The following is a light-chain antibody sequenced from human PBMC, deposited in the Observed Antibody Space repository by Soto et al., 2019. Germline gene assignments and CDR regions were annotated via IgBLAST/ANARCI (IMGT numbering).Light chain of an antibody. J-gene: IGKJ2*01. CDR2: GAS. V-gene: IGKV3-20*01. CDR3: HQYHSPPQT. Sequence: RVMTQSPATLSVSPGQRATLSCRASQSVTSNLAWYQQKPGQAPRLLIYGASSRATGVPDRFSGSGSGTDFSLTISRLEPEDSAVYYCHQYHSPPQTFGQGTKVDIK. CDR1: QSVTSN.